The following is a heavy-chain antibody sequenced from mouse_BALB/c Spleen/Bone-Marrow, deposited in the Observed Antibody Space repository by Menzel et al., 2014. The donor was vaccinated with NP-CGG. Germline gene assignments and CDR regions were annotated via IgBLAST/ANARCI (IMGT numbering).Heavy chain of an antibody. CDR3: TREKVGDFDY. CDR2: IHPGSGGT. CDR1: GFTFTDYE. Sequence: VKVADSGAELVRPGASVKLSCKALGFTFTDYEMHWVKQTPVHGLEWIGTIHPGSGGTAYNQKFKGKATLTADKSSSTAYMELSSLTSEDSAVHYCTREKVGDFDYWGQGTTLTVSS. V-gene: IGHV1-15*01. J-gene: IGHJ2*01.